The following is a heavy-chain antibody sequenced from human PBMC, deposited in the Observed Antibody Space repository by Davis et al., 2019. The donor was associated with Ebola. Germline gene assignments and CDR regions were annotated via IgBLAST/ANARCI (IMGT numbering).Heavy chain of an antibody. CDR2: IKQDGSEK. D-gene: IGHD3-3*01. CDR3: ARDQQVFGVLIIGSYYGMDV. Sequence: GGSLRLSCAASGFSFSSYWMSWVRQAPGKGLEWVANIKQDGSEKYYVDSVEGRFTISRDNAKNSLYLQMNSLRAEDTAVYYCARDQQVFGVLIIGSYYGMDVWGKGTTVTVSS. V-gene: IGHV3-7*01. J-gene: IGHJ6*04. CDR1: GFSFSSYW.